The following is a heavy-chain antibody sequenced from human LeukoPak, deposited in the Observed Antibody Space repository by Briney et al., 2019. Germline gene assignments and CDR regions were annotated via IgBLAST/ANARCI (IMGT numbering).Heavy chain of an antibody. CDR1: GYTFTSYY. CDR3: ARKGYDSSGYYLIFDY. CDR2: INPSGGST. V-gene: IGHV1-46*01. J-gene: IGHJ4*02. D-gene: IGHD3-22*01. Sequence: ASVKVSCKASGYTFTSYYMHWVRQAPGQGLEWMGIINPSGGSTSYAQKFQGRVTMTRDTSTSTVYMELSSLRSEDTAVYYCARKGYDSSGYYLIFDYWGQGTLVTVSS.